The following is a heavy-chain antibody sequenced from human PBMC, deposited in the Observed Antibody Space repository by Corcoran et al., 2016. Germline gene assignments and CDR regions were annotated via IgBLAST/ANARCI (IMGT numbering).Heavy chain of an antibody. Sequence: QLQLQESGPGLVKPSETLSLTCTVSGGSISSSSYYWGWIRQPPGKGLEWIGSIYYSGSTYYNPSLKSRVTISVDTSKNQFSLKLSSVTAADTAMYYCARGKWGQGSYAFDIWGQGTMVTVSS. CDR3: ARGKWGQGSYAFDI. V-gene: IGHV4-39*07. D-gene: IGHD2-8*01. CDR2: IYYSGST. CDR1: GGSISSSSYY. J-gene: IGHJ3*02.